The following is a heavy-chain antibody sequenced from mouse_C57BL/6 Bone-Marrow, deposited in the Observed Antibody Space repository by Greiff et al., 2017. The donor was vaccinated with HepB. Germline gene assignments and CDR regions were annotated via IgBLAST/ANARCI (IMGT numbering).Heavy chain of an antibody. J-gene: IGHJ1*03. D-gene: IGHD1-1*01. CDR3: AREEDTTVWYFDV. V-gene: IGHV1-82*01. CDR1: GYAFSSSW. CDR2: IYPGDGDT. Sequence: QVQLQQSGPELVKPGASVKISCKASGYAFSSSWMNWVKQRPGKGLEWIGRIYPGDGDTNYNGKFKGKATLTADKSSSTAYMQLSSLTSEDSAVYFCAREEDTTVWYFDVWGTGTTVTVSS.